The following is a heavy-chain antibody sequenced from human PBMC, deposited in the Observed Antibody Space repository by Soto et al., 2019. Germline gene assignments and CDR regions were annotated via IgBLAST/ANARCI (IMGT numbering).Heavy chain of an antibody. CDR3: ASELGYSSSFDF. V-gene: IGHV3-48*02. D-gene: IGHD6-13*01. CDR2: ISSSSSTI. CDR1: GLPFSSYS. J-gene: IGHJ4*02. Sequence: EVQLVESGGGLVQPGGSLRLSCAASGLPFSSYSLNWVGQVPGRGLEWVSYISSSSSTIYYADSVKGRFTISRDNAKNSLYLQMNSLRDEDTAIYYCASELGYSSSFDFWGQGTLVTVSS.